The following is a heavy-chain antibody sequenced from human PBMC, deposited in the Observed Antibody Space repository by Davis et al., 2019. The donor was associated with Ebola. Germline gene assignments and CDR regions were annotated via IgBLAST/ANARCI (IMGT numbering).Heavy chain of an antibody. CDR2: INHSGST. V-gene: IGHV4-34*01. D-gene: IGHD3-16*02. J-gene: IGHJ6*02. Sequence: ESLKISCAASGFTFSSYSMNWVRQPPGKGLEWIGEINHSGSTNYNPSLKSRVTISVDTSKNQFSLKLSSVTAADTAVYYCARGNYVWGSYRYVAYYYYGMDVWGQGTTVTVSS. CDR3: ARGNYVWGSYRYVAYYYYGMDV. CDR1: GFTFSSYS.